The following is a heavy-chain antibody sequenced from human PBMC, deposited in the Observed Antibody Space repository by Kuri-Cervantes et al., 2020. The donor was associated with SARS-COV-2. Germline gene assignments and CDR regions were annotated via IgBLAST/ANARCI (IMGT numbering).Heavy chain of an antibody. D-gene: IGHD3-3*01. J-gene: IGHJ4*02. V-gene: IGHV4-30-2*01. CDR2: ISQSGNT. Sequence: LRLSCAVSGGSISSGNFYWSWIRQPPGKGLEWIGYISQSGNTYYNPSLKSRVTISVDRSKNQFSLKLSSVTAADTAVYYCARGPAHDFWSGYRFDYWGQGTLVTVSS. CDR1: GGSISSGNFY. CDR3: ARGPAHDFWSGYRFDY.